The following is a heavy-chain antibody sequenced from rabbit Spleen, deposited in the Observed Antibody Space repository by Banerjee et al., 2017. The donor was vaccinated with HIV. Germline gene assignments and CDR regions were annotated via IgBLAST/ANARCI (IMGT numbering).Heavy chain of an antibody. D-gene: IGHD8-1*01. CDR3: ARDTGSSFSSYGMDL. Sequence: QSLEESGGDLVQPEGSLTLTCTASGFSFSSGYYMCWVRQAPGKGLEWIGCIDVGNIINTYYANWAKGRFTISITSSTTVDLKMTSLTAADTTTYFCARDTGSSFSSYGMDLWGQGTLVTVS. CDR1: GFSFSSGYY. V-gene: IGHV1S40*01. CDR2: IDVGNIINT. J-gene: IGHJ6*01.